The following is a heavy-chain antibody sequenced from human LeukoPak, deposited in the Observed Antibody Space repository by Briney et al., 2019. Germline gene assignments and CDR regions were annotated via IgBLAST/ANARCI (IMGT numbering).Heavy chain of an antibody. CDR2: TYYSGRP. J-gene: IGHJ5*02. Sequence: SETLSLTCAVYGASISALYWGWIRQSPGKGLEWIGYTYYSGRPTYNPSLKSRVTISLDTSKNQFSLRVTSVTAADTAVYYCASLRGYCSSTSCYTGWFDPWGQGTLVTVSS. CDR3: ASLRGYCSSTSCYTGWFDP. V-gene: IGHV4-59*08. CDR1: GASISALY. D-gene: IGHD2-2*02.